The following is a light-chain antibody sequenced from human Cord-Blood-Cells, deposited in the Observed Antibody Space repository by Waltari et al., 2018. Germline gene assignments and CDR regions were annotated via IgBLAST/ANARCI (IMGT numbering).Light chain of an antibody. CDR2: AAS. V-gene: IGKV1-39*01. J-gene: IGKJ3*01. CDR3: QQSYSTIFT. Sequence: DIQMTQSPSSLSASVGDSVTSTCRASQSISSYLNWYQQKPGKAPKLLIYAASSLQSGVPSRFSGSGSGTDFTLTISSLQPEDFATYYCQQSYSTIFTFGPGTKVDIK. CDR1: QSISSY.